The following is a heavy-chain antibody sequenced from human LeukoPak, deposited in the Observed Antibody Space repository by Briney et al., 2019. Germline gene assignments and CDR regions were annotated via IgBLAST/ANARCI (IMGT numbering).Heavy chain of an antibody. V-gene: IGHV4-38-2*02. CDR1: GYSISSGYY. Sequence: SETLSLTCTVSGYSISSGYYWGWIRQPPGKGLEWIGSIYHSGSTYYNPSLKSRVTISVDTSKNQFSLKLSSVTAADTAVYYCARGRPYNSSPGYWGQGTLVTVSS. D-gene: IGHD6-13*01. CDR2: IYHSGST. CDR3: ARGRPYNSSPGY. J-gene: IGHJ4*02.